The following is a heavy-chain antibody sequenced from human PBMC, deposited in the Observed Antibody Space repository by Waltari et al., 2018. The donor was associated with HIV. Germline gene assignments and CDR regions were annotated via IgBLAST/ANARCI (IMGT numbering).Heavy chain of an antibody. V-gene: IGHV4-34*01. CDR2: IDHTGTS. D-gene: IGHD3-16*01. Sequence: GGSFSGYYWTWIRQSPGRGLEWMGEIDHTGTSTYNPSLKGRVTMSVDTSKNQFSLTLKSVTAADTAVYYCVRGFGNYGFYFDYWGQGKLVSVSS. J-gene: IGHJ4*02. CDR3: VRGFGNYGFYFDY. CDR1: GGSFSGYY.